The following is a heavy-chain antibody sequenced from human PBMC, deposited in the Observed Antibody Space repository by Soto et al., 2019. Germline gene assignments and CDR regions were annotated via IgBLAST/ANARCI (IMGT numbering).Heavy chain of an antibody. D-gene: IGHD6-13*01. V-gene: IGHV3-9*03. CDR1: GFTFDDYA. J-gene: IGHJ4*02. CDR3: AKAKRAIAAAGLFDY. CDR2: ISWNSGSI. Sequence: EVQLVESGGGLVQPGRSLRLSCAASGFTFDDYAMHWVRQAPGKGLEWVSGISWNSGSIGYADSVKGRFTISRDNAKNSLYLQMNSLRSEYMSVYYCAKAKRAIAAAGLFDYWGQGTLVTVSS.